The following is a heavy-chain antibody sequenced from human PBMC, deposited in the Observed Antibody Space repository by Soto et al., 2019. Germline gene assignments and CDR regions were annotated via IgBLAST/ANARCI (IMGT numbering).Heavy chain of an antibody. CDR3: ASLQSLDYDILTGYYNSVWFDP. J-gene: IGHJ5*02. V-gene: IGHV4-39*01. D-gene: IGHD3-9*01. CDR1: GGSISSSSYY. Sequence: SETLSLTCTVSGGSISSSSYYWGWIRQPPGKGLEWIGCIYYSGSTYYNPSLKSRVTISVDTSKNQFSLKLSSVTAADTAVYYCASLQSLDYDILTGYYNSVWFDPWGQGTLVTVS. CDR2: IYYSGST.